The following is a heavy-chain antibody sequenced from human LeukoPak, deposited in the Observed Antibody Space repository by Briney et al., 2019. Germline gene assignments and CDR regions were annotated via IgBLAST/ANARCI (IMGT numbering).Heavy chain of an antibody. Sequence: GGSLRLSCAASGFTFDDYAMHWVRQAPGKGLEWVSGISWNGGSIGYADSVKGRFTISRDNAKNSLYLQMNSLRAEDTALYYCAKDRGGYDSSYFDYWGQGTLVTVSS. D-gene: IGHD5-12*01. V-gene: IGHV3-9*01. CDR2: ISWNGGSI. CDR1: GFTFDDYA. J-gene: IGHJ4*02. CDR3: AKDRGGYDSSYFDY.